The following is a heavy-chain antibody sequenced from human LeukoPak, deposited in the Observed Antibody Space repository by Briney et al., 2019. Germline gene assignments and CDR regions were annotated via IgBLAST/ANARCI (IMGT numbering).Heavy chain of an antibody. J-gene: IGHJ4*02. CDR1: GGSFSSYY. D-gene: IGHD6-13*01. CDR3: ATTYSSSWLFDY. Sequence: SETLSLTCAVYGGSFSSYYWGWIRQPPGEGLEWIGSIYYSGSTYYNPSLKSRVTISVDTSKNQFSLKLSSVTAADTAVYYCATTYSSSWLFDYWGQGTLVTVSS. CDR2: IYYSGST. V-gene: IGHV4-39*01.